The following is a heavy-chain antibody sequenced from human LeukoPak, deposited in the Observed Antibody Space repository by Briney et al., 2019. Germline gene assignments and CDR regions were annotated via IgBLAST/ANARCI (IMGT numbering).Heavy chain of an antibody. D-gene: IGHD6-19*01. CDR1: GFTFSDHY. Sequence: GGSLRLSCAASGFTFSDHYMDWVRQAPGKGLEWVGRTRNKANSYTTEYAASVKGRFTISRDDSKNSLYLQMNSLKTEDTAVYYCARDSLYSSGWYGGDFDYWGQGTLVTVSS. CDR3: ARDSLYSSGWYGGDFDY. J-gene: IGHJ4*02. CDR2: TRNKANSYTT. V-gene: IGHV3-72*01.